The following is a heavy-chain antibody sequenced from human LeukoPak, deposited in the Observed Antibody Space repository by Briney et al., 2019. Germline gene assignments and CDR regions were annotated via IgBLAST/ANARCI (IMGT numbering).Heavy chain of an antibody. CDR2: INHSGST. J-gene: IGHJ3*02. Sequence: SETLSLTCTVSGGSINSYYWSWIRQPPGKGLEWIGEINHSGSTNYNPSLKSRVTISVDTSKNQFSLKLSSVTAADTAVYYCARGFGTAMDNAFDIWGQGTMVTVSS. V-gene: IGHV4-34*01. CDR1: GGSINSYY. D-gene: IGHD5-18*01. CDR3: ARGFGTAMDNAFDI.